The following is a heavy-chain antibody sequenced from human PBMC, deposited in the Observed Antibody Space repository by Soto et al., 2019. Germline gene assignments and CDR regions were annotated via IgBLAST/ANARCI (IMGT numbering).Heavy chain of an antibody. D-gene: IGHD2-2*01. CDR3: ALRFCSRTTCPPLNSYFYMDV. V-gene: IGHV3-23*01. CDR2: ISGNGGTT. Sequence: GGSLRLSCAASGFTFSNYAMTWVRQAPGKGLEWVSGISGNGGTTFYAASAKGRLAISRDNSMNTLYLQMNSLRAEDTAVYYCALRFCSRTTCPPLNSYFYMDVWGKGTTVTVSS. CDR1: GFTFSNYA. J-gene: IGHJ6*03.